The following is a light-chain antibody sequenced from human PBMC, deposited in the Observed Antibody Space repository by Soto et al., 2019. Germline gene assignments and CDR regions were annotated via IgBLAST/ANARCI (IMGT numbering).Light chain of an antibody. CDR1: SSDVGGYTF. CDR2: EVS. V-gene: IGLV2-14*01. CDR3: SSYTSRSTVI. J-gene: IGLJ2*01. Sequence: QSVLTQPASVSGSPGQSITISCTGTSSDVGGYTFVSWYQQHPGKAPKLLIYEVSNRPSGVSNRFSGSKSGNTASLTISGLQAEDEADFYCSSYTSRSTVIFGGGTKLTVL.